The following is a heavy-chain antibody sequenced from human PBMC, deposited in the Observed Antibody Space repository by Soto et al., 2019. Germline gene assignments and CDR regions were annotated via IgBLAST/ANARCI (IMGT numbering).Heavy chain of an antibody. CDR2: IWYDGSNK. V-gene: IGHV3-33*08. CDR3: ARVLLATTTPYYYYYYGMDV. D-gene: IGHD5-12*01. J-gene: IGHJ6*02. Sequence: GGSLRLSCAASGFTFSSYGMDWVRQAPGKGLEWVAVIWYDGSNKYYADSVKGRFTISRDNSKNTLYLQMNSLRAEDTAVYYCARVLLATTTPYYYYYYGMDVWGQGTTVTVSS. CDR1: GFTFSSYG.